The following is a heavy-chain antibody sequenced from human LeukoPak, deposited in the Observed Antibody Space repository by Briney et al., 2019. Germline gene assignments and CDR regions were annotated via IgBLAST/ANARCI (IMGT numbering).Heavy chain of an antibody. Sequence: GGSLRLSCAASGFTFTNYWMHWVRQAPGKGLVWVSRVAYDGSSTTYAGSVKGRFTISRDNAKNTVYLQMNSLRTEDTAVYYCARVRGGAFDIWGQGTMVIVSS. CDR1: GFTFTNYW. D-gene: IGHD2-15*01. J-gene: IGHJ3*02. CDR2: VAYDGSST. V-gene: IGHV3-74*01. CDR3: ARVRGGAFDI.